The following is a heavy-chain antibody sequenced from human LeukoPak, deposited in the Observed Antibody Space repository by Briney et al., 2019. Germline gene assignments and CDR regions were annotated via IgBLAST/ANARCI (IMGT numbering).Heavy chain of an antibody. CDR2: IYYSGSA. D-gene: IGHD2-2*01. Sequence: SQTLSLTCTVSGGSINSNDYNWSWIRQPPGKGLEWIGYIYYSGSAYYNPSLKSRLTMSVDTSKNQFSLRLTSVTAADTAVYYCAREVVVVPAASLGWYFDLWGRGTLVTVSS. V-gene: IGHV4-30-4*01. J-gene: IGHJ2*01. CDR1: GGSINSNDYN. CDR3: AREVVVVPAASLGWYFDL.